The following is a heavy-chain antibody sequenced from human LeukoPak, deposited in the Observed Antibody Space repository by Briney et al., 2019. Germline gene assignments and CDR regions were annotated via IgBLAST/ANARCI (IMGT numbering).Heavy chain of an antibody. CDR3: GSSANKSGLVVTGVGDRKRNNWFDP. CDR1: GVSFSGYY. V-gene: IGHV4-34*01. D-gene: IGHD3-22*01. J-gene: IGHJ5*02. Sequence: PSETLSLTCAAYGVSFSGYYWSWIRQPPGKGLEWVGEINHSGSTNYNPSLKSRVTISVDTSKNQFSLKLSSVTAADTAVYYCGSSANKSGLVVTGVGDRKRNNWFDPWGQGTLVTVSS. CDR2: INHSGST.